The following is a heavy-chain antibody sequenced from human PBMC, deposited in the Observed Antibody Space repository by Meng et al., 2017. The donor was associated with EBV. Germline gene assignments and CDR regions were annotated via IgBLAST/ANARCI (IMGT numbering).Heavy chain of an antibody. CDR2: INVGVGYT. CDR1: GYAFTSYI. CDR3: VRGPPVGVPGPGDY. V-gene: IGHV1-3*01. Sequence: VQLVQAGAEVKNPGASVKVSCKASGYAFTSYILHWVRQAPGQRLEWMGWINVGVGYTKYSQEFQGRVTISSDTSATTGYMELSSLRSEDTAVYYCVRGPPVGVPGPGDYWGQGTLVTVSS. D-gene: IGHD2-21*01. J-gene: IGHJ4*02.